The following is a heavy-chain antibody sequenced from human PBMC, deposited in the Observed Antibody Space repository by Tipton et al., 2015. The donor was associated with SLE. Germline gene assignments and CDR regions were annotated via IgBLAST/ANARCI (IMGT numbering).Heavy chain of an antibody. CDR2: IRYDGNNE. Sequence: SLRLSCAASGFTFSTYGMHWVRQAPGKGLEWVAFIRYDGNNEYYAKSVKGRFTISRDNSKNTLYLQMNSLRAEDTAVYYCARVTGVGPFAHADDWGQGALVIVSS. CDR3: ARVTGVGPFAHADD. J-gene: IGHJ4*02. V-gene: IGHV3-30*02. CDR1: GFTFSTYG. D-gene: IGHD1-26*01.